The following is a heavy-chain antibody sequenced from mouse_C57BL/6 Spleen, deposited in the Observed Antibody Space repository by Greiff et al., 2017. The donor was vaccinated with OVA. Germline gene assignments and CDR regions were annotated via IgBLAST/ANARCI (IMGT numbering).Heavy chain of an antibody. Sequence: EVQLVESGEGLVKPGGSLKLSCAASGFTFSSYAMSWVRQTPEKRLAWVAYISSGGDYLYSADTVQGRFTISRDNAWNTLSLQMSSLKSEETAMYYCTREDYYGSRYGVYWYVDVWGTGTTVTVSS. CDR3: TREDYYGSRYGVYWYVDV. D-gene: IGHD1-1*01. V-gene: IGHV5-9-1*02. CDR1: GFTFSSYA. J-gene: IGHJ1*03. CDR2: ISSGGDYL.